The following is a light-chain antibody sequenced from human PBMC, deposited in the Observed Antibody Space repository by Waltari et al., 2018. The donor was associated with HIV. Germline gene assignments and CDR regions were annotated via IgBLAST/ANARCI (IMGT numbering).Light chain of an antibody. CDR2: RNN. Sequence: QSVLTQPPSASGTPGQRVPISCSGSSSNIGTNYVYWYQQFPGTTPKLLIYRNNQRPSVVPDRFSGSKSGTSASLAISGLRSEDEADYYCAAWDDSLSGPRVFGGGTKLTVL. CDR1: SSNIGTNY. V-gene: IGLV1-47*01. CDR3: AAWDDSLSGPRV. J-gene: IGLJ2*01.